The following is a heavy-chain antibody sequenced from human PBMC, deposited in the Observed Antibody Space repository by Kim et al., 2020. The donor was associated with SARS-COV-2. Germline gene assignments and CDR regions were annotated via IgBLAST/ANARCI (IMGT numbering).Heavy chain of an antibody. CDR2: IYYSGST. CDR1: GGSISSSSYY. J-gene: IGHJ3*02. V-gene: IGHV4-39*01. CDR3: ARSSSSWYGGAFDI. Sequence: SETLSLTCTVSGGSISSSSYYWGWIRQPPGKGLEWIGSIYYSGSTYYNPSLKSRVTISVDTSKNQFSLKLSSVTAADTAVYYCARSSSSWYGGAFDIWG. D-gene: IGHD6-13*01.